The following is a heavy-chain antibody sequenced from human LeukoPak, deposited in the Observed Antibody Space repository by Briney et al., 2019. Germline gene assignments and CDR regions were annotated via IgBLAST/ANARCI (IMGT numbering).Heavy chain of an antibody. D-gene: IGHD6-13*01. J-gene: IGHJ1*01. CDR3: AKAGSTWSYFQH. Sequence: GGSLRLSCAASRFTLSTYWMSWVRQAPGKGLEWVSAISGSGDSTYYADSVKGRFTISGDNSKNTLYLQMNSLRAEDTAVYYCAKAGSTWSYFQHWGQGTLVTVSS. CDR2: ISGSGDST. V-gene: IGHV3-23*01. CDR1: RFTLSTYW.